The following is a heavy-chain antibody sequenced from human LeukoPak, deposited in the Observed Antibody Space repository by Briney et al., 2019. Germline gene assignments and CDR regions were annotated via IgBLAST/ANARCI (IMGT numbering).Heavy chain of an antibody. V-gene: IGHV3-20*04. CDR2: ISWNGSLT. Sequence: GGSLRLSCTTSGFRFDDFGLSWVRQAPGRGLEWVSSISWNGSLTPYADSVRGRFTVSRDNDKNFLYLQMNGLKVEDTALYYCTRDETGIDYWGPGTLVTVSS. J-gene: IGHJ4*02. D-gene: IGHD1-1*01. CDR1: GFRFDDFG. CDR3: TRDETGIDY.